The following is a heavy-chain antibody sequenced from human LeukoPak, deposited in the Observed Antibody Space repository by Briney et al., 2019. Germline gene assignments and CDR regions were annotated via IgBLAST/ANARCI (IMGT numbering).Heavy chain of an antibody. CDR1: GFIFSNNW. CDR2: ITPDGTGA. Sequence: GGSLRLSCAASGFIFSNNWMHWVRQTPGKGLEWVSRITPDGTGATYADSVKGRFTIYRDNAQNTVYLQMNSLRVEDTAVYYCVRDLQVWELQYWGQGTLVTVPS. CDR3: VRDLQVWELQY. J-gene: IGHJ1*01. V-gene: IGHV3-74*01. D-gene: IGHD1-26*01.